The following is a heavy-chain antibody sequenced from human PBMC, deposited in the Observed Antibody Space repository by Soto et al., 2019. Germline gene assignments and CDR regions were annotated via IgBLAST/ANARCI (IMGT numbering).Heavy chain of an antibody. CDR1: GGTFSSSA. D-gene: IGHD4-4*01. J-gene: IGHJ6*02. V-gene: IGHV1-69*12. CDR2: IIPLFRTP. CDR3: ARDNDRLQLGGNYYYMLDV. Sequence: QVQLVQSGAEMKEPGSSVKVSCKTSGGTFSSSAISWLRQAPGQGLEWMGGIIPLFRTPDYAQKFQGRVTIAADESTSTAYMELSSLISEDTAVYYCARDNDRLQLGGNYYYMLDVWGQGTTITVSS.